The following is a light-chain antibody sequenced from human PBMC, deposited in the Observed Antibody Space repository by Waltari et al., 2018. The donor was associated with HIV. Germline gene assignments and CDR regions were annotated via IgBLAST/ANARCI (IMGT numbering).Light chain of an antibody. CDR1: SSDVGGYTY. J-gene: IGLJ2*01. V-gene: IGLV2-23*01. CDR3: CSYAGRSTLL. CDR2: DVS. Sequence: QSALTQPASVSGSPGQSITISCTGTSSDVGGYTYVSWYQQTTGKAPKLVIYDVSDRLSGVSNRFSGAKSGNTASLTISGIQAEDEADYNCCSYAGRSTLLFGGGTKVTVL.